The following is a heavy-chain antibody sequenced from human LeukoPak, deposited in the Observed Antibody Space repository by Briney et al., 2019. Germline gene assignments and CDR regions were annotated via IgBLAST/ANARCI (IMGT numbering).Heavy chain of an antibody. CDR1: GGSISSGSYY. V-gene: IGHV4-61*02. CDR3: ARDVLGCYAGSRVSGKIFDY. CDR2: IYTSGST. Sequence: SETLSLTFTVSGGSISSGSYYWNWIRQPAGKGLEWIGRIYTSGSTDYNPSLKSRVTMSVDTSKNQFSLKLSSVTAADTAVYYCARDVLGCYAGSRVSGKIFDYWGQGTLVTVSS. J-gene: IGHJ4*02. D-gene: IGHD3-16*01.